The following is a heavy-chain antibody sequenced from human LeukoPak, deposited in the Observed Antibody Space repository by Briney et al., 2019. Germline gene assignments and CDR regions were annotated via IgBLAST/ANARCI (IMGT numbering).Heavy chain of an antibody. J-gene: IGHJ4*02. Sequence: GGSLRLSCAASGFTFSSYSMNWVRQTPGKGLEWVSSISSSSSYIYYADSVKGRFTISRDNPKNSLYLQMNSLRAEDTAVYYCARATVVTPDFDYWGQGTLVTVS. D-gene: IGHD4-23*01. CDR2: ISSSSSYI. V-gene: IGHV3-21*01. CDR3: ARATVVTPDFDY. CDR1: GFTFSSYS.